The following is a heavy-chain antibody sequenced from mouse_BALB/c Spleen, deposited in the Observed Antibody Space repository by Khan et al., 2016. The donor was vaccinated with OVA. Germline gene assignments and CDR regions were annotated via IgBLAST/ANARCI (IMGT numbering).Heavy chain of an antibody. CDR1: GYTFTSYN. V-gene: IGHV1S56*01. Sequence: QVQLKQSGPELVKPGALVKISCKASGYTFTSYNINWVKQRPGQGLEWIGWIYPGDDSTKYNEKFKGKATLTADTSSSTAYMQLSSLTSENSSVYFCVREGLRGVAMDYGGQGTSVTVSS. CDR2: IYPGDDST. J-gene: IGHJ4*01. CDR3: VREGLRGVAMDY.